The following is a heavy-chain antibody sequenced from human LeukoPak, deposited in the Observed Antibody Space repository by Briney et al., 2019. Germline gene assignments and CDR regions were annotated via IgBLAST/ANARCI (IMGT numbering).Heavy chain of an antibody. CDR1: EFTFSSYG. J-gene: IGHJ4*02. D-gene: IGHD3-10*01. CDR3: AKDHKYYYGSGSAQSYYFDY. V-gene: IGHV3-23*01. CDR2: ISGSGGST. Sequence: GGSLRLSCAASEFTFSSYGMSWVRQAPGKGLEWVSSISGSGGSTYYADSVKGRFTISRDNSKNMLYLQMNSLRAEDTAVYYCAKDHKYYYGSGSAQSYYFDYWGQGTLVTVSS.